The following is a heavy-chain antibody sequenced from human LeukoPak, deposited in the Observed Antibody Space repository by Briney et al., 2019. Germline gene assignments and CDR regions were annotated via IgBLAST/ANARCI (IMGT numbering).Heavy chain of an antibody. CDR3: ARGPSGSYQTD. D-gene: IGHD1-26*01. CDR2: ISSSSSYI. CDR1: GFTFSSYT. Sequence: GGSLRLSCAASGFTFSSYTMNWVRQAPGKGLEWVSYISSSSSYIYYADSVKGRFTISRDNAKNSLYLQMNSLRAEDTAVYYCARGPSGSYQTDWGQGTLVTVSS. V-gene: IGHV3-21*01. J-gene: IGHJ4*02.